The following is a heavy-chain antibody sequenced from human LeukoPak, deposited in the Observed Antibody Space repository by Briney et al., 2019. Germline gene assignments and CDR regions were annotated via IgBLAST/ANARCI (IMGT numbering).Heavy chain of an antibody. CDR2: INHSGST. CDR1: GGSFGGYY. CDR3: ASYYGSGSYYGDY. V-gene: IGHV4-34*01. J-gene: IGHJ4*02. Sequence: SETLSLTCAVYGGSFGGYYWSWIRQPPGKGLEWIGEINHSGSTNYNPSLKSRVTISVDTSKNQFSLKLSSVTAADTAVYYCASYYGSGSYYGDYWGQGTLVTVSS. D-gene: IGHD3-10*01.